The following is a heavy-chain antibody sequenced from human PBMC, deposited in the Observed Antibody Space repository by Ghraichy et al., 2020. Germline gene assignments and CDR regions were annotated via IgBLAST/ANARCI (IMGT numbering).Heavy chain of an antibody. Sequence: LNISCAASGFTVSSNYMSWVRQAPGKGLEWVSVIYSGGSTYYADSVKGRFTISRDNSKNTLYLQMNSLRAEDTAVYYCARVGYGDYAIDYWGQGTLVTVSS. CDR2: IYSGGST. CDR3: ARVGYGDYAIDY. CDR1: GFTVSSNY. J-gene: IGHJ4*02. D-gene: IGHD4-17*01. V-gene: IGHV3-53*01.